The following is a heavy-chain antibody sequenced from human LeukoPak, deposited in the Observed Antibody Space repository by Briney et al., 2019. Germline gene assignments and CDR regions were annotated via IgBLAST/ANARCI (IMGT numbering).Heavy chain of an antibody. CDR2: INPSGGST. CDR3: ARSGGSGSYYARYYYYYMDV. J-gene: IGHJ6*03. V-gene: IGHV1-46*01. D-gene: IGHD3-10*01. CDR1: GYTFTSYY. Sequence: ASVKVSCKASGYTFTSYYMHWVRQAPGQGLEWMGIINPSGGSTSYAQKFQGRVTMTRDMSTSTVYMELSSLRSEDTAVYYCARSGGSGSYYARYYYYYMDVWGKGTTVTVSS.